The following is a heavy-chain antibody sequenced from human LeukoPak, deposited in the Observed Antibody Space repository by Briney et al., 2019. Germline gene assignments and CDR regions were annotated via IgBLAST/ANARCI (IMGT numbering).Heavy chain of an antibody. Sequence: SETLSLTCTVSGGSISSGGYYWSWIRQHPGKGLEWIGYIYYSGSTYYNPSLKSRVTMSVDTSKNQFSLKLSSVTAADTAVYYCARDREYSYGNILDYWGQGTLVTVSS. V-gene: IGHV4-31*03. CDR3: ARDREYSYGNILDY. D-gene: IGHD5-18*01. J-gene: IGHJ4*02. CDR1: GGSISSGGYY. CDR2: IYYSGST.